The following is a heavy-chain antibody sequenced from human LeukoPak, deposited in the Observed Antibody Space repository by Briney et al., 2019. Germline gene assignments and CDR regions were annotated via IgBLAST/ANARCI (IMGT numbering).Heavy chain of an antibody. CDR1: GYTFTGYY. V-gene: IGHV1-2*06. J-gene: IGHJ4*02. Sequence: APVKVSCKASGYTFTGYYIHWVRQAPGQGLEWMGRINPNSGGTNYAQKFQGRVTMTRDTSISTVYMELSRLRSDDTAVYYCARGSYSSGWYGPGVDYWGQGTLVTVSS. D-gene: IGHD6-19*01. CDR2: INPNSGGT. CDR3: ARGSYSSGWYGPGVDY.